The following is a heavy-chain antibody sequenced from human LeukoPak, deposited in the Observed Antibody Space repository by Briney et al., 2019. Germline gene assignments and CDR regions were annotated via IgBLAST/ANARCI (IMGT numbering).Heavy chain of an antibody. V-gene: IGHV4-39*01. J-gene: IGHJ4*02. CDR3: ARQPRNWNDFLDY. CDR1: GGSISSSSYY. D-gene: IGHD1-1*01. Sequence: SETLSLTCTVSGGSISSSSYYWGWIRQPPGKGLEWIGSIYYSGRTYYNPSLKSRVTISVDTSKNQLSLKLSSVTAADTAVYYCARQPRNWNDFLDYWGQGTLVTVSS. CDR2: IYYSGRT.